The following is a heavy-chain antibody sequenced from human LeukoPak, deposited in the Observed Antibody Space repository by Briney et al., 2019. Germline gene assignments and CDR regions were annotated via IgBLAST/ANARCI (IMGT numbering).Heavy chain of an antibody. CDR3: ARRGSWYGVDY. Sequence: GGSLRLSCAASGFTFSSYAMSWVRQAPGKGLEWVSAISGSGGSTYYADSVKGRFTISRDNAKNSLYLQMNSLRAEDTAVYYCARRGSWYGVDYWGQGTLVTVSS. D-gene: IGHD6-13*01. J-gene: IGHJ4*02. CDR2: ISGSGGST. CDR1: GFTFSSYA. V-gene: IGHV3-23*01.